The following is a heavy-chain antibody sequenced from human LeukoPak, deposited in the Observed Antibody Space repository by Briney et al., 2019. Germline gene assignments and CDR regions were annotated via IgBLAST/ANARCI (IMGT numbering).Heavy chain of an antibody. CDR1: GGSISSYY. D-gene: IGHD6-19*01. Sequence: PSETLSLTCTVSGGSISSYYWSWIRQPPGKGLEWIGYIYYSGSTNYNPSLKSRVTISVDTSKNQFSLKLSSVTAADTAVYYCARHGSSGIEGWFDPWGQGTLVTVSS. J-gene: IGHJ5*02. CDR2: IYYSGST. CDR3: ARHGSSGIEGWFDP. V-gene: IGHV4-59*08.